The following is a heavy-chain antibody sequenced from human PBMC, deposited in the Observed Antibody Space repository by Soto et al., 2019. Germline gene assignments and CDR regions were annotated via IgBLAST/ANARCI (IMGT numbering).Heavy chain of an antibody. V-gene: IGHV3-23*01. CDR2: ISGSGGST. D-gene: IGHD6-13*01. CDR1: GFTFSSYA. Sequence: EVQLLESGGGLVQPGGSLRLSCAASGFTFSSYAMSWVRQAPGKGLEWVSAISGSGGSTYYADSVKGRFTISRDNSKNSLYLQMNSLRAEDTAVYYCAKTPREQPGRDYWGQGSLVIVSS. J-gene: IGHJ4*02. CDR3: AKTPREQPGRDY.